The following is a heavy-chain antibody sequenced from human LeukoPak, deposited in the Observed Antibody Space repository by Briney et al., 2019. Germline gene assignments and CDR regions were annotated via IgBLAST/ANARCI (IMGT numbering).Heavy chain of an antibody. J-gene: IGHJ4*02. CDR2: IRYDGSNK. V-gene: IGHV3-30*02. D-gene: IGHD3-10*01. CDR3: ATEPRISVVRGVIAYFEY. Sequence: PGGSLRLSCAASGFTFSSYGMHWVRLAPGKGLEWVAFIRYDGSNKYYADSVKGRFTISRDNSKNTLYLQMNSLRAEDTAVYYCATEPRISVVRGVIAYFEYWGQGALVTVSS. CDR1: GFTFSSYG.